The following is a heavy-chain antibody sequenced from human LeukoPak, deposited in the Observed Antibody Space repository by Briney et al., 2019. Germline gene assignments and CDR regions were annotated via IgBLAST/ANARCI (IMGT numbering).Heavy chain of an antibody. V-gene: IGHV3-9*01. CDR3: AKDIRVMATIQRWDAFDI. D-gene: IGHD5-12*01. Sequence: PGGSLRLSCAASGFTFDDYAMHWVRQAPGKGLEWVSGISWNSGSIGYADSVKGRFTISRDNARNSLYLQMNSLRAEDTALYYCAKDIRVMATIQRWDAFDIWGQGTMVTVSS. J-gene: IGHJ3*02. CDR1: GFTFDDYA. CDR2: ISWNSGSI.